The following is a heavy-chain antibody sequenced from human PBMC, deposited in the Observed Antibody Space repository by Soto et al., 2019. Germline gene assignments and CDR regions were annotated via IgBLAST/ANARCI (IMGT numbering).Heavy chain of an antibody. CDR2: IYYSGTT. D-gene: IGHD1-1*01. Sequence: QVQLQESGPGLVKPSETLSLTCTVSGGSITNYYLSWIRQPPGKGLEWIGYIYYSGTTNYNPSLKSRVTISVDTSKKHFSLNLTSVTAADTAAYYCARAGSAGPPPVWGQGTPVTVSS. CDR1: GGSITNYY. CDR3: ARAGSAGPPPV. J-gene: IGHJ6*02. V-gene: IGHV4-59*01.